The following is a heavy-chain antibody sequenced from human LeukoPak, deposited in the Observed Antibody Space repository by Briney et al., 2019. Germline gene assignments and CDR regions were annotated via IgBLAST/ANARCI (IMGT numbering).Heavy chain of an antibody. CDR2: INPNTGGT. CDR1: GYTFTDYY. D-gene: IGHD3-9*01. Sequence: ASVKVSCKPSGYTFTDYYIYWVRQAPGQGLEWMGWINPNTGGTSYAQRFQGRVTMTRDTSISTAYMELSSLRSDDTAVFYCARKGVAVLTGFHYWGQGTLVTVSS. J-gene: IGHJ4*02. CDR3: ARKGVAVLTGFHY. V-gene: IGHV1-2*02.